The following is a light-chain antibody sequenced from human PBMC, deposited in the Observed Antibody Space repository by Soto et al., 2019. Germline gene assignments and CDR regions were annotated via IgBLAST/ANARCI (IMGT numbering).Light chain of an antibody. CDR3: QQYGNSPWT. CDR1: QSVSSSF. J-gene: IGKJ1*01. V-gene: IGKV3-20*01. Sequence: EIVLTQSPGTLSLSPGERATLSCRASQSVSSSFLAWYQQKPGQAPRLLIYGASSRAAGIPDRFSGSGSGTDFTLTISRLEPEDFAVYYCQQYGNSPWTFGQGTNVELK. CDR2: GAS.